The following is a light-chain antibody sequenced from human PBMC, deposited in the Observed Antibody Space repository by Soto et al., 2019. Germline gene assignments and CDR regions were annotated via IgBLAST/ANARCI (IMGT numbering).Light chain of an antibody. J-gene: IGKJ1*01. CDR2: GAS. V-gene: IGKV3-20*01. CDR1: QSVSSSY. Sequence: GLKQSPGTLSLSPGERATLSCRASQSVSSSYLAWYQQKPGQAPRLLIYGASSRATGIPDRFSGSGSGTDFTLTISRLEPEDFAVYYCQQYGSSPTTFGQGTKVDIK. CDR3: QQYGSSPTT.